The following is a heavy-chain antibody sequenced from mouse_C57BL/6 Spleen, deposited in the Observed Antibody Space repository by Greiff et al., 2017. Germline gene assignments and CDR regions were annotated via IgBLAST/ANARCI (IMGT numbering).Heavy chain of an antibody. J-gene: IGHJ3*01. V-gene: IGHV1-50*01. CDR2: IDPSDSYT. CDR1: GYTFTSYW. CDR3: ARDSSDYR. Sequence: QVQLQQPGAELVKPGASVKLSCKASGYTFTSYWMQWVKQRPGQGLEWIGEIDPSDSYTNYNQKFKGKATLTVDTSSSTAYMQLSSLTSEDTAVYYCARDSSDYRRGQGTLVTVSA. D-gene: IGHD3-2*02.